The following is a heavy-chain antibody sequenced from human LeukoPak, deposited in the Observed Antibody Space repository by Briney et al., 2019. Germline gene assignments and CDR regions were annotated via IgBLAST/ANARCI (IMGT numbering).Heavy chain of an antibody. CDR2: IYYSGST. Sequence: PSETLSLTCTVSGGSISSGGYYWSWIRQHPGKGLEWIGYIYYSGSTYHNPSLKSRVTISVDTSKNQFSLKLSSVTAADTAVYYCARGGDYGYYDYWGQGTLVTVSS. D-gene: IGHD4-17*01. V-gene: IGHV4-31*03. CDR1: GGSISSGGYY. CDR3: ARGGDYGYYDY. J-gene: IGHJ4*02.